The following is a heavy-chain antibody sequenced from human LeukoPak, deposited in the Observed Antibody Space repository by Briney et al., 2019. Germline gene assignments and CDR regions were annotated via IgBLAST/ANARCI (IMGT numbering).Heavy chain of an antibody. J-gene: IGHJ4*02. CDR1: GYTFTSYG. V-gene: IGHV1-8*02. Sequence: ASVKVSCKASGYTFTSYGISWVRQAPGQGLEWMGWMNPNSGNTGYAQKFQGRVTMTRNTSISTAYMELSSLRSEDTAVYYCARKSNTSSGWFAFDYWGQGTLVTVSS. D-gene: IGHD6-19*01. CDR3: ARKSNTSSGWFAFDY. CDR2: MNPNSGNT.